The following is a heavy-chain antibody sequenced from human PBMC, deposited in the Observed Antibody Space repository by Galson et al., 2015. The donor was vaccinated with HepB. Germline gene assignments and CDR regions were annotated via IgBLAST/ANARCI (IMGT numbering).Heavy chain of an antibody. V-gene: IGHV3-23*01. CDR2: ISGSGGST. CDR3: AKRAVDYGDYGRYFDY. Sequence: SLRLSCAASGFTFSSYAMSWVRQAPGKGLEWVSAISGSGGSTYYADSVKGRFTISRDNSKSTLYLQMNSLRAEDTAVYYCAKRAVDYGDYGRYFDYWGQGTLVTVSS. D-gene: IGHD4-17*01. J-gene: IGHJ4*02. CDR1: GFTFSSYA.